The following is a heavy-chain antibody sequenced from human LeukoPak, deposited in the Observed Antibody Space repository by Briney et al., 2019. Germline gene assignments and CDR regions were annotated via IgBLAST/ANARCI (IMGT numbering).Heavy chain of an antibody. D-gene: IGHD6-19*01. V-gene: IGHV1-18*01. CDR1: GYTFTSYG. CDR3: ARDKRGSGWYREKAFDI. CDR2: ISAYNGNT. J-gene: IGHJ3*02. Sequence: GASVKVSCKASGYTFTSYGISWVRQAPGQGLEWMGWISAYNGNTNYAQKLQGRVTMTTDTSTSTAYMELRSLISDDTAVYYCARDKRGSGWYREKAFDIWGQGTMVTVSS.